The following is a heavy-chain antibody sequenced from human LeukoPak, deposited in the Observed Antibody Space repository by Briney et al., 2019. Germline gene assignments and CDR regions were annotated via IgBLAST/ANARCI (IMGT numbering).Heavy chain of an antibody. V-gene: IGHV4-59*01. J-gene: IGHJ5*02. D-gene: IGHD6-13*01. CDR1: GCSLSPYH. CDR3: ARGCSAGTPHSWFDP. CDR2: IYYSGST. Sequence: SETVSLTCTVSGCSLSPYHWSWIRQPPGTGLEWIGYIYYSGSTNYNPSLKSRVTISVDTSKNQFSLKLSSVTAADTAVYYCARGCSAGTPHSWFDPWGQGTLVTVSS.